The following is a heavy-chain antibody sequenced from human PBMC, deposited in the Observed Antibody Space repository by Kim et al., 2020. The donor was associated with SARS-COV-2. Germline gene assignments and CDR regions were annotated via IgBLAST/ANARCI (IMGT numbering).Heavy chain of an antibody. CDR1: GFTFSSYT. V-gene: IGHV3-21*01. CDR3: ARGRSSVCRGGTCYSDGFDF. J-gene: IGHJ3*01. Sequence: GGSLRLSCAASGFTFSSYTINWVRQAPGKGLEWVSSIVNSPTYIYYADSVKGRFIISRDNAKNSLYLQMNSLRAEDTAVYYCARGRSSVCRGGTCYSDGFDFWGQGTMVTVSS. D-gene: IGHD2-15*01. CDR2: IVNSPTYI.